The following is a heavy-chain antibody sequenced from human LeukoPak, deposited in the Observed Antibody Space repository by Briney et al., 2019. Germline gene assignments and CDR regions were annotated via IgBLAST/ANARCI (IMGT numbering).Heavy chain of an antibody. CDR3: ANDAAQQQLSNLFYGMDV. CDR1: GFTFSSYA. CDR2: ISYDGSNK. D-gene: IGHD6-13*01. Sequence: GSLRLSCAASGFTFSSYAMHWVRQAPGKGLEWVAVISYDGSNKYYADSVKGRFTISRDNSKNTLYLQMNSLRTEDTAVYFCANDAAQQQLSNLFYGMDVWGQGATVTVSS. J-gene: IGHJ6*02. V-gene: IGHV3-30-3*02.